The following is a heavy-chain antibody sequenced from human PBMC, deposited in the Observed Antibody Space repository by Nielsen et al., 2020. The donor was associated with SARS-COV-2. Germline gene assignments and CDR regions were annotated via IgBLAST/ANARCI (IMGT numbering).Heavy chain of an antibody. J-gene: IGHJ6*03. CDR3: ARVRYYDILTGLYYYYYMDV. D-gene: IGHD3-9*01. Sequence: RQAPGKGLQWTEYVHYSGGTNYNLSLKSRITISADTSRKHSPLKLSSVTAADTAVYYCARVRYYDILTGLYYYYYMDVWGKGTTVTVSS. CDR2: VHYSGGT. V-gene: IGHV4-59*12.